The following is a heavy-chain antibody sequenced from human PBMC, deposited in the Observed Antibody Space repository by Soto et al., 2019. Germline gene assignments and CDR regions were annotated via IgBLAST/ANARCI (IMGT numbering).Heavy chain of an antibody. J-gene: IGHJ2*01. CDR1: GCSISSCGYS. CDR2: IFHSGST. CDR3: DRECGSGSRGWYFNV. Sequence: QLQLQESGSGLVKPSQTLSLTCAVSGCSISSCGYSWIWHRQPPGKGMEWIGYIFHSGSTYYNPTIKSGVTIAVDGSKNHFSLEMSSVTAAETAVYSWDRECGSGSRGWYFNVWGRGTLVTVSS. V-gene: IGHV4-30-2*01. D-gene: IGHD1-26*01.